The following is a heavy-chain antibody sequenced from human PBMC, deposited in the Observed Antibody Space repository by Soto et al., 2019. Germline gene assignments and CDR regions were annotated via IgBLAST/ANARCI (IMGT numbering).Heavy chain of an antibody. CDR3: ARSDPGYAYGLNV. Sequence: EAQLVESGGGLIQPGGSLRLSCAASGFTVSDNYITWVRQAPGRGLEWVSLLYSGGRIYYADSVKGRFTISRDTSKKTLYLQMNSLGTEDTAVYYCARSDPGYAYGLNVWGQGTTVTVSS. V-gene: IGHV3-53*01. D-gene: IGHD5-18*01. CDR2: LYSGGRI. J-gene: IGHJ6*02. CDR1: GFTVSDNY.